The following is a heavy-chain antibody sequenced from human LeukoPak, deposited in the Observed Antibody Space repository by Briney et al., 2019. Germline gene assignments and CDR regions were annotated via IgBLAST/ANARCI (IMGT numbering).Heavy chain of an antibody. D-gene: IGHD5-24*01. CDR2: INPNSGDT. Sequence: ASVKVSCKASGYTFTGYYMHWVRQAPGQGLEWMGWINPNSGDTNYAQKFQGRVTMTGDTSISTAYMELSRLRSDDTAVYYCARDKDGHKYVPYYWGQGTLATVSS. CDR3: ARDKDGHKYVPYY. V-gene: IGHV1-2*02. CDR1: GYTFTGYY. J-gene: IGHJ4*02.